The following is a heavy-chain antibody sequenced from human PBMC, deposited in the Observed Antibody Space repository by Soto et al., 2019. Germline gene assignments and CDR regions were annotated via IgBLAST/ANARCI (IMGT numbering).Heavy chain of an antibody. J-gene: IGHJ6*02. D-gene: IGHD3-10*01. Sequence: QVQLVQSGAEVKKPGSSVKVSCKASGGTFSSYAISWVRQAPGQGLEWMGGIIPIFGTANYAQKFQGRVTITADKYTSTAYMELSRLRSEDTAVYYCAREVRGGSGSYRYYYGMDVWGQGTTVTVSS. CDR1: GGTFSSYA. CDR3: AREVRGGSGSYRYYYGMDV. CDR2: IIPIFGTA. V-gene: IGHV1-69*06.